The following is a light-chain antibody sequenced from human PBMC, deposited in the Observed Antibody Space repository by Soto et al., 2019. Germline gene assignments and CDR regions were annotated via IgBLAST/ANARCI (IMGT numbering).Light chain of an antibody. J-gene: IGLJ2*01. CDR3: QVWDSSSDPRVV. V-gene: IGLV3-21*04. CDR2: YDS. Sequence: SYELTQPPSVSVAPGKTARITCGGNNIGSKSVHWYQQKPGQAPVLVIYYDSDRPSGIPERFSGSNSGNTATLTISRVEAGDEADYYCQVWDSSSDPRVVFSGGTKLTVL. CDR1: NIGSKS.